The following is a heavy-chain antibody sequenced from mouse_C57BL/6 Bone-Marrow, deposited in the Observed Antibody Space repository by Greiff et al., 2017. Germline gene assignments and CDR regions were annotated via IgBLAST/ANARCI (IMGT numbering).Heavy chain of an antibody. V-gene: IGHV1-72*01. J-gene: IGHJ3*01. Sequence: QVQLQQPGAELVKPGASVKLSCKASGYTFTSYWMHWVKQRPGRGLEWIGRIDPNSGGTKYNEKFKSKATLTVDKPSSTAYMQLSSLTSEDSAVYYCARQIYYGNYRFAYWGQGTLVTVSA. CDR1: GYTFTSYW. D-gene: IGHD2-1*01. CDR2: IDPNSGGT. CDR3: ARQIYYGNYRFAY.